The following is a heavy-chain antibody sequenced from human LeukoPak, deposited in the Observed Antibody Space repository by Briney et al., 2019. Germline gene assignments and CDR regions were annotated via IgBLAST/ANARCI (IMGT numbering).Heavy chain of an antibody. CDR1: GGSISSYY. D-gene: IGHD5-18*01. CDR3: ARERDQEGVTNTHYFDY. V-gene: IGHV4-59*01. J-gene: IGHJ4*02. CDR2: IYYSGST. Sequence: PSETLSLTCTVSGGSISSYYWSWIRQPPGKGLEWIGYIYYSGSTNYNPSLKSRVTISVDTSKNQFSLKLSSVTAADTAVYYCARERDQEGVTNTHYFDYSGQGTLVTVSS.